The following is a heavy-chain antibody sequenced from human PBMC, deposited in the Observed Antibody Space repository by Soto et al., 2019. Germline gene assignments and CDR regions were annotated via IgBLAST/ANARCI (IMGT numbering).Heavy chain of an antibody. J-gene: IGHJ4*02. CDR2: IYYSGST. V-gene: IGHV4-59*01. D-gene: IGHD4-17*01. CDR1: GGSISSYY. Sequence: QVQLQESGPGLVKPSETLSLTCTVSGGSISSYYWSWIRQPPGKGLEWIGYIYYSGSTNYNPSLKSRVTISVDTSKNQFSLKLSSVTAADTAVYYCARASWVQDYGDFPRSVEFDYWGQGTLVTVSS. CDR3: ARASWVQDYGDFPRSVEFDY.